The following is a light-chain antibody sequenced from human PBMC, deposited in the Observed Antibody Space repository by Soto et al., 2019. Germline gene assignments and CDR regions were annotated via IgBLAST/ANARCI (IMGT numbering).Light chain of an antibody. Sequence: EIVLTQSPGTLSLSPGERATLSCRASQSVSSSHLAWYQQKAGQAPRVLIYGVSSRATGIPDRFSGSGSGTDFTLTISRLEPEDFAVYYCQQYVSSPWTFGQGTKVGIK. V-gene: IGKV3-20*01. CDR1: QSVSSSH. CDR2: GVS. J-gene: IGKJ1*01. CDR3: QQYVSSPWT.